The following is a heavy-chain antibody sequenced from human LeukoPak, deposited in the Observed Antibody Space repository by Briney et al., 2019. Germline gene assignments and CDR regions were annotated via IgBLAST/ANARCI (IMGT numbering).Heavy chain of an antibody. J-gene: IGHJ6*02. CDR3: ARVLCSGGSCYSTYYYGMDV. CDR1: GFTFSSYA. D-gene: IGHD2-15*01. V-gene: IGHV3-30-3*01. Sequence: GGSLRLSCAASGFTFSSYAMHWVRQAPGKGLEWVAVISYDGGNKYYADSVKGRFTISRDNSKNTLYLQMNSLRAEDTAVYYCARVLCSGGSCYSTYYYGMDVWGQGTTVTVSS. CDR2: ISYDGGNK.